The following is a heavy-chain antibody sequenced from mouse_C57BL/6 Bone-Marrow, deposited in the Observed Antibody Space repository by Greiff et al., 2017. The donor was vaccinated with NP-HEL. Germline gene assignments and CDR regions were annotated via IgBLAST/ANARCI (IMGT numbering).Heavy chain of an antibody. J-gene: IGHJ1*03. CDR1: GYTFTSYW. V-gene: IGHV1-50*01. D-gene: IGHD2-12*01. CDR2: IDPSDSYT. Sequence: QLQQPGAELVKPGASVKLSCKASGYTFTSYWMQWVKQRPGQGLEWIGEIDPSDSYTNYNQKFKGKATLTVDTSSSTAYMQLSSLTSEDSAVYYCARDHDLYWYCDVWGTGTTVTVSS. CDR3: ARDHDLYWYCDV.